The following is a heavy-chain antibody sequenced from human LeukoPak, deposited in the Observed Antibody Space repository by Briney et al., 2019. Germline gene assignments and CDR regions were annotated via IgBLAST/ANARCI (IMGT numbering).Heavy chain of an antibody. J-gene: IGHJ6*03. CDR1: GFTFSSYG. D-gene: IGHD5-12*01. CDR2: IWYGGSNK. V-gene: IGHV3-30*02. CDR3: AKGDSGYDSRGGYMDV. Sequence: GGSLRLSCAASGFTFSSYGMRWVRQAPGKGLEWVAVIWYGGSNKYYADSVKGRFTISRDNSKNTLYLQMNSLRAEDTAVYYCAKGDSGYDSRGGYMDVWGKGTTVTVSS.